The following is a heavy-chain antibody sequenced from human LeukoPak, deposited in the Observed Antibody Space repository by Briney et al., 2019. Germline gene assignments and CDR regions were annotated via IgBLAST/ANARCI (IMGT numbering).Heavy chain of an antibody. D-gene: IGHD5-24*01. J-gene: IGHJ3*02. CDR3: ARGGEKRWLQFTHAVHHDAFDI. Sequence: SETLSLTCSVSGGSISSSSCYWGWIRQAPEKALEYIGSIYYSGSTNYNPSLKSRVTISVDTSKNQFSLKLSSVTAADTAVYYCARGGEKRWLQFTHAVHHDAFDIWGQGTMVTVSS. CDR2: IYYSGST. V-gene: IGHV4-39*07. CDR1: GGSISSSSCY.